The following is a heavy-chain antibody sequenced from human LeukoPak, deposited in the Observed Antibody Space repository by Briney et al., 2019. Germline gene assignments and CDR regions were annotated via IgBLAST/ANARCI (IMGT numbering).Heavy chain of an antibody. CDR3: ARDLWFGEFPYDFVQ. Sequence: GGSLRLSCAASGFTFSSYWMSWVRQAPGKGLEWVGNIKHDGSDKYYVDSVKGRFTISRDNANNSLYLQANSLRAEDTARYYCARDLWFGEFPYDFVQWGQATLVADCS. J-gene: IGHJ1*01. D-gene: IGHD3-10*01. CDR2: IKHDGSDK. V-gene: IGHV3-7*01. CDR1: GFTFSSYW.